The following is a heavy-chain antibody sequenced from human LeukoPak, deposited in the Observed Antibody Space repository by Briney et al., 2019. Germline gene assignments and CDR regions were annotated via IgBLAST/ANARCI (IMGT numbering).Heavy chain of an antibody. CDR1: GGSISSGGYY. Sequence: PSETLSLTCTVSGGSISSGGYYWSWIRQHPGKGLEWIGYIYYSGSTYYNPSLKSRVTISVDTSKNQFSLKLSSVTAADTAVYYCARVLHRTNYSDRRGYLYFDHWGQGTLVTVSS. J-gene: IGHJ4*02. V-gene: IGHV4-31*03. D-gene: IGHD3-22*01. CDR2: IYYSGST. CDR3: ARVLHRTNYSDRRGYLYFDH.